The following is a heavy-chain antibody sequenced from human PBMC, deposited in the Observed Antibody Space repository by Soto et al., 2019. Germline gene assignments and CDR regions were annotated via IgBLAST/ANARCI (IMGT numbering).Heavy chain of an antibody. CDR2: ISGSGGGT. CDR3: AKKTLPTPIPYFDY. CDR1: GFTFSSYA. Sequence: GGSLRLSCAASGFTFSSYAMSWVRQAPGKGLEWVSAISGSGGGTYYADSVKGRFTISRDSSKNSQFLQMDSLRADDTAVYYCAKKTLPTPIPYFDYWGQGALVTVSS. J-gene: IGHJ4*02. V-gene: IGHV3-23*01. D-gene: IGHD2-15*01.